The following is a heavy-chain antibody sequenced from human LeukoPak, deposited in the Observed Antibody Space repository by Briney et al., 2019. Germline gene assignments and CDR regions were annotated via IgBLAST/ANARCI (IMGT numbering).Heavy chain of an antibody. V-gene: IGHV3-20*04. CDR2: IRNGGST. CDR3: ARWNHDLYDSSDYEFYY. Sequence: GSLRLSCAASGFTFDDYGMSWVRQAPGKGLEWVSGIRNGGSTGYADSVKGRFTISRDNAKNSLYLQMNSLIAEDTALYYCARWNHDLYDSSDYEFYYWGQGTLV. J-gene: IGHJ4*02. CDR1: GFTFDDYG. D-gene: IGHD3-22*01.